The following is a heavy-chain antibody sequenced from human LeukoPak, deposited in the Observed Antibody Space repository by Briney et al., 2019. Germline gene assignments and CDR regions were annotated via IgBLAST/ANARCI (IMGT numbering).Heavy chain of an antibody. Sequence: GGSLRLSCAASGFTVSSNYMSWVRQAPGKGLEWVSVIYSGGSTYYTDSVKARFTISRDNSKNTLYLQMNSLRAEDTAVYYCAKAAHYDFWSGYDYWGQGTVVTVSS. CDR3: AKAAHYDFWSGYDY. CDR2: IYSGGST. D-gene: IGHD3-3*01. J-gene: IGHJ4*02. CDR1: GFTVSSNY. V-gene: IGHV3-53*05.